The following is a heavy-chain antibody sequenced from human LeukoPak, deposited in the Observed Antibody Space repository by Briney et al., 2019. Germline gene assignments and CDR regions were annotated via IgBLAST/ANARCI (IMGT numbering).Heavy chain of an antibody. V-gene: IGHV4-34*01. J-gene: IGHJ5*02. D-gene: IGHD3-10*01. CDR1: GGSFSGYY. CDR2: INHSGIT. CDR3: ARALTYYYGSGSYPGLNWFDP. Sequence: ETLSLTCAVYGGSFSGYYWSWIRQPPGKWMEWIGEINHSGITNYNPSLKSRVTISVDTSKNQFSLKLSSVTAADTAVYYCARALTYYYGSGSYPGLNWFDPWGQGTLVTVSS.